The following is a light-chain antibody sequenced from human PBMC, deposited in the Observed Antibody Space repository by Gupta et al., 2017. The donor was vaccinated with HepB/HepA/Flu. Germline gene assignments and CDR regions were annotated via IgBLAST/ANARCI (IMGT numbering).Light chain of an antibody. CDR3: QQYESNLMYT. CDR1: QSVLYSSNNKNY. Sequence: DIVMTQSPDSLAVSLGERATIKCKSSQSVLYSSNNKNYLAWYQQKPGQPPKLLIYWASTREAGVPDRFSGSGFGKDLTLTISSRQAEDVAVYYCQQYESNLMYTFGQGTKMEIK. V-gene: IGKV4-1*01. CDR2: WAS. J-gene: IGKJ2*01.